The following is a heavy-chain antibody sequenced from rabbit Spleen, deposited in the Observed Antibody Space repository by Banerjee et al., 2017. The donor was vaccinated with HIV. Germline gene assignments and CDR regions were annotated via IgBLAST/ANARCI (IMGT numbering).Heavy chain of an antibody. CDR2: IDPVFGIT. Sequence: QSLEESGGDMVKPGASLTLTCTASGFSFSSSYYMSWVRQAPGKGLEWIGYIDPVFGITYYANWVNGRFTISRDNAQNMLFLQLNSLTAADTATYFCVREVAAKFNLWGQGTLVTVS. J-gene: IGHJ4*01. CDR3: VREVAAKFNL. V-gene: IGHV1S40*01. CDR1: GFSFSSSYY. D-gene: IGHD4-1*01.